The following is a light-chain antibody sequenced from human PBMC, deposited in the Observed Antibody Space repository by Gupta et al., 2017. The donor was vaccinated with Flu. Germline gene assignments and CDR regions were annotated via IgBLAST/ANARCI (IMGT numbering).Light chain of an antibody. J-gene: IGKJ1*01. CDR2: AAS. Sequence: DIHITQSTSSLSASVGDRVTITCRASRGIGNDLRWFQQRPRKAPRRLIYAASSLQSGVPSRFSGSGSGTEFTLTISSLQPEDFADYYCLQHKYPWMFGQGTKVEIK. CDR1: RGIGND. CDR3: LQHKYPWM. V-gene: IGKV1-17*01.